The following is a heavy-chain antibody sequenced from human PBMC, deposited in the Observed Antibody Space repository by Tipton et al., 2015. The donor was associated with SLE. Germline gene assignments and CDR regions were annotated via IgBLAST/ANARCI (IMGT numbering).Heavy chain of an antibody. Sequence: LRLSCTVSGGSISSSSYYWGWICQPPGKGLEWIGSIYYSGSTYYNPSLKSRVTISLDTSKNQFSLKLNSVTAADTAVYYCVRDGYNYFDLWGHGILVTVSS. CDR2: IYYSGST. CDR1: GGSISSSSYY. J-gene: IGHJ4*01. D-gene: IGHD5-24*01. V-gene: IGHV4-39*07. CDR3: VRDGYNYFDL.